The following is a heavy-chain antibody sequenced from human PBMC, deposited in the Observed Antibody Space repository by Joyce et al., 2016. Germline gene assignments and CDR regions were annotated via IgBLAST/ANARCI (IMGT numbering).Heavy chain of an antibody. CDR2: ISGRCDTT. Sequence: EVQLLESGGGLVQPGGSLRLSCAASGFTFKNYAMSWVRPAPGKGVDWVSGISGRCDTTSYADSVKGRFTIARDNSRDTLYLQMNSLGAEDTAVYYCAKDRRGYGANQGPRYYFDYWGQGTLVTVSS. CDR1: GFTFKNYA. CDR3: AKDRRGYGANQGPRYYFDY. J-gene: IGHJ4*02. V-gene: IGHV3-23*01. D-gene: IGHD4-17*01.